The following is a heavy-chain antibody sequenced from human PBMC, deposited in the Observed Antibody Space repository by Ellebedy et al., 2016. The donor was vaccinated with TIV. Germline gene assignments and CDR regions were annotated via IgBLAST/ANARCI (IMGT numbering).Heavy chain of an antibody. Sequence: GESLKISCAASGFTFSSYAMSWVRQAPGKGLEWVSTISNTGSRTYYADSVEGRFIISRDNSKKTRYLQMNSLIAEDTAVYYCAKGRGGGSDSSAPRYYFDYWGLGTLVTVSS. CDR2: ISNTGSRT. CDR1: GFTFSSYA. J-gene: IGHJ4*02. V-gene: IGHV3-23*01. CDR3: AKGRGGGSDSSAPRYYFDY. D-gene: IGHD3-22*01.